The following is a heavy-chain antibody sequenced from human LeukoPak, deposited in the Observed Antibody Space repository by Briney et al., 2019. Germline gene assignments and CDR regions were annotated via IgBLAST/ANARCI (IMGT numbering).Heavy chain of an antibody. CDR3: ARDQGGSCHDY. D-gene: IGHD2-15*01. CDR2: TRHDGSNK. Sequence: GGSLRLSCAASGFTFSSYGMHWVRQAPGKGLEWVAFTRHDGSNKYYADSVKGRFTISRDNSKNTLYLQMNSLRAEDTAVYYCARDQGGSCHDYWGQGTLVTVSS. J-gene: IGHJ4*02. CDR1: GFTFSSYG. V-gene: IGHV3-30*02.